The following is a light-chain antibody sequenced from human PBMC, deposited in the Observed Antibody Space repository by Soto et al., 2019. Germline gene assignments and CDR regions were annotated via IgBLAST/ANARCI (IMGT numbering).Light chain of an antibody. Sequence: EIVLTQSPGTLSLSPGERATLSCRASQSVSSSYLAWYQQKPGQAPRLLIYGASTKASRIPVRFSGSGSGTEFTLTISSLQSEDFAVYYCQQYNDWPPKITFGQGTRLEIK. CDR3: QQYNDWPPKIT. V-gene: IGKV3-15*01. CDR2: GAS. CDR1: QSVSSSY. J-gene: IGKJ5*01.